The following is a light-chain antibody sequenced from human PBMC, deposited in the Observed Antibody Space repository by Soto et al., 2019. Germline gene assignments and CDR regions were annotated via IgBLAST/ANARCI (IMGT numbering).Light chain of an antibody. J-gene: IGKJ1*01. CDR1: HTISSW. Sequence: DIHMTQSPSTLSGSVGDRVTITCRASHTISSWLAWYQQKPGKAPKLLIYKASTLKSGVPSRFSGSGSGTEFTLTISSLQPDDFATYYCQHYNSYSEACGQGTKVEI. CDR2: KAS. CDR3: QHYNSYSEA. V-gene: IGKV1-5*03.